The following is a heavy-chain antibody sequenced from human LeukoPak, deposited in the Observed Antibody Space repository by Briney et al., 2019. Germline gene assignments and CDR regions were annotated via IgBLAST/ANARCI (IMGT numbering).Heavy chain of an antibody. CDR1: GFTFTGYY. Sequence: ASVKVSCKASGFTFTGYYMHWVRQAPGQGLEWMGWINPNSGGTNYAQKFQGRVTMTRDTSISTAYMELSRLRSDDTAVYYCARITGGSGSYSGGYWGQGTLVTVSS. D-gene: IGHD3-10*01. V-gene: IGHV1-2*02. CDR2: INPNSGGT. J-gene: IGHJ4*02. CDR3: ARITGGSGSYSGGY.